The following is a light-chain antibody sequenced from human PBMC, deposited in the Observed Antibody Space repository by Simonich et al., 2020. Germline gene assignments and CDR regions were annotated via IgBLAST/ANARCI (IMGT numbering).Light chain of an antibody. CDR1: ALPKQY. CDR2: KDS. CDR3: KSADSSGTYV. V-gene: IGLV3-25*03. Sequence: SYDLTQPPSVSVSPGQTARLTCTGDALPKQYAYWYQQTPGQAPVLVIYKDSERPTGIPWRVSGSSSGTTVTLTISGGQAEDEADYYCKSADSSGTYVFGTGTKVTVL. J-gene: IGLJ1*01.